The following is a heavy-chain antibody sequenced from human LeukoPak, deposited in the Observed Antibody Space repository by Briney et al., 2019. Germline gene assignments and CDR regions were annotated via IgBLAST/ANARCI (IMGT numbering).Heavy chain of an antibody. CDR1: GDSVLRNSAA. CDR2: TYYRSKWYN. V-gene: IGHV6-1*01. CDR3: ARAHLNYFWSGYYLNDYWFVP. J-gene: IGHJ5*02. Sequence: SQTLSLTCAICGDSVLRNSAAWNWIRQSPSRGLEWLGRTYYRSKWYNGYGVSVKSRITIKPDTSKNQFSLQLNSVTPEDTAVYYCARAHLNYFWSGYYLNDYWFVPWGQGTLVTVSS. D-gene: IGHD3-3*01.